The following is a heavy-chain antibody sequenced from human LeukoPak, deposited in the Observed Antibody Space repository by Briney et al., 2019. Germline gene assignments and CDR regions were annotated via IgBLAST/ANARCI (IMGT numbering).Heavy chain of an antibody. CDR2: ISWNSGII. CDR3: AKGSSVVIPGYFDY. D-gene: IGHD4-23*01. V-gene: IGHV3-9*03. CDR1: GFTFDDYA. J-gene: IGHJ4*02. Sequence: GGSLRLSCAASGFTFDDYAMYWVRQAPGKGLEWVSGISWNSGIIGYADSVKGRFTISRDNAKNSLYLQMNSLRAEDMALYYCAKGSSVVIPGYFDYWGQGTLVTVSS.